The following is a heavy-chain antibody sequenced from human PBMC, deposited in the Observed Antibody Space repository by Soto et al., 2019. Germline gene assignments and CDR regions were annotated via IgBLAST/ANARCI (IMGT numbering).Heavy chain of an antibody. CDR1: GFSLTTSGVG. D-gene: IGHD3-3*01. CDR2: IYWDVDK. J-gene: IGHJ4*02. Sequence: QITLNESGPTVVKPTETLTLTCTFSGFSLTTSGVGVGWVRQSPGKAPEWLAFIYWDVDKRYITSLKSRLTITKDTSKNQVVLTMANVDPADTATYYCAHRVLRAVFGLVTTTAIYFDFWGQGTPVVVSS. V-gene: IGHV2-5*02. CDR3: AHRVLRAVFGLVTTTAIYFDF.